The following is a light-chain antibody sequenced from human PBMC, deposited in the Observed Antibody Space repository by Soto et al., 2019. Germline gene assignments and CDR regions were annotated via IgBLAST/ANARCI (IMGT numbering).Light chain of an antibody. CDR2: GAS. V-gene: IGKV3-20*01. CDR3: QVFDGSLWT. J-gene: IGKJ1*01. Sequence: ELVFTQSPGAPSFSPVERATPSRRSSQSVSSNKLAWYQQKPGQAPRLLIYGASGRATGIPDRFSGSGSGTDFTLTISRLEPEEFAVYYCQVFDGSLWTFGQGTKVDIK. CDR1: QSVSSNK.